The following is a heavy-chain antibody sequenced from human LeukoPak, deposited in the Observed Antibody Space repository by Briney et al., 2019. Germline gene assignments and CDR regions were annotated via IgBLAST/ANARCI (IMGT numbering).Heavy chain of an antibody. V-gene: IGHV1-2*02. CDR2: INPNSGGA. Sequence: ASVKVSCKASGYTFTGHYMHWVRQAPGQGPEWMGCINPNSGGASFAPKFQGRVTMTRDTSMSTAYMELSRLRSDDTAVYHCARYALYASGGAGGFDIWGQGTMVTVPS. CDR3: ARYALYASGGAGGFDI. D-gene: IGHD3-10*01. J-gene: IGHJ3*02. CDR1: GYTFTGHY.